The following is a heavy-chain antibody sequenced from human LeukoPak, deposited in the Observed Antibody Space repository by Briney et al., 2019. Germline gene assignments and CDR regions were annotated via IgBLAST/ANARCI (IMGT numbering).Heavy chain of an antibody. CDR1: GGSISTYA. D-gene: IGHD3-22*01. CDR2: IYYSGST. V-gene: IGHV4-59*01. J-gene: IGHJ3*02. CDR3: ARDYYDSRGDAFDI. Sequence: PSETLSLTCTVSGGSISTYAWSWIRQPPGKGLEWIGYIYYSGSTNYNTSLKSRVTISVDTSKSQFSLKLSSVTAADTALYYCARDYYDSRGDAFDIWGQGTMVTVSS.